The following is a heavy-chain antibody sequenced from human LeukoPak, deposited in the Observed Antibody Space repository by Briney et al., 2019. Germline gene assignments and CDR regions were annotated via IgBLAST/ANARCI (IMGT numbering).Heavy chain of an antibody. V-gene: IGHV1-69*06. CDR1: GYTFTNYG. CDR3: ARDLYCGGDCYSGGGDY. Sequence: GASVKVSCKASGYTFTNYGIHWVRQAPGQGLEWMGGIIPIFGTANYAQKFQGRVTITADKSTSTAYMELSSLRSEDTAVYYCARDLYCGGDCYSGGGDYWGQGTLVTVSS. CDR2: IIPIFGTA. D-gene: IGHD2-21*02. J-gene: IGHJ4*02.